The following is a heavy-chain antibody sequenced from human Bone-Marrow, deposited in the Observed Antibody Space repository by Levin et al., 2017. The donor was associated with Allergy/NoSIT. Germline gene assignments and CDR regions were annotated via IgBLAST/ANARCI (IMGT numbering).Heavy chain of an antibody. CDR2: IYSSGRT. CDR3: ARDSGGSGYPDY. V-gene: IGHV4-4*07. D-gene: IGHD3-22*01. Sequence: SQTLSLTCTVSGGSISSFYWSWIRQPAGKGLEWIGRIYSSGRTDYQSSLTSRVTMSLDTSKNQVSLKLASVTAADTALYYCARDSGGSGYPDYWGQGTLVTVSS. CDR1: GGSISSFY. J-gene: IGHJ4*02.